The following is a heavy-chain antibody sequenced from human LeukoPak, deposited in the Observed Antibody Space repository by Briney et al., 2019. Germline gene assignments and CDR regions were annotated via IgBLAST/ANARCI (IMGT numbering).Heavy chain of an antibody. Sequence: ASVKVSCKASGYTFSDYYMHWVRQAPGQGLEWMGWISPNGDGTNYAQNFQGRVTMTRDMSISTAYMELSSLRSDDAAVYYCTRGPRQWGYEYWGQGTLVTVSS. CDR3: TRGPRQWGYEY. D-gene: IGHD6-19*01. CDR1: GYTFSDYY. J-gene: IGHJ4*02. V-gene: IGHV1-2*02. CDR2: ISPNGDGT.